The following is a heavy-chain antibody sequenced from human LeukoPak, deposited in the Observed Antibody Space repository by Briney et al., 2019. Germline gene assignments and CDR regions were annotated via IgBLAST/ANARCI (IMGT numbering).Heavy chain of an antibody. CDR2: IYTRGTT. J-gene: IGHJ4*02. Sequence: PSETLPLTCTVSGGSISSYYWSWIRQPAGKGLEWIGRIYTRGTTKYNPSLNSRVTISIDKSKNQFSLKLTSVTAADTAVYYCARDKDPEAAMNMGTRFDYWGQGILIAVSS. CDR3: ARDKDPEAAMNMGTRFDY. V-gene: IGHV4-4*07. D-gene: IGHD5-18*01. CDR1: GGSISSYY.